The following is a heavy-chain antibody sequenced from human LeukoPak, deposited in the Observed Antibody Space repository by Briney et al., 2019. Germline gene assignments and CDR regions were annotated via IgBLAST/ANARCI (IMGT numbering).Heavy chain of an antibody. CDR2: LYHSGST. CDR3: ARRPRTVVTTQWFDP. CDR1: GYSLSSGYY. D-gene: IGHD4-23*01. Sequence: PETLSLTCAVSGYSLSSGYYWGWIRQPPGKGLEGSGSLYHSGSTYYNPSLTSRVTISVDTSTNPFSLKLSSVAAGGTAVYYCARRPRTVVTTQWFDPWGQGTLVTVSS. V-gene: IGHV4-38-2*01. J-gene: IGHJ5*02.